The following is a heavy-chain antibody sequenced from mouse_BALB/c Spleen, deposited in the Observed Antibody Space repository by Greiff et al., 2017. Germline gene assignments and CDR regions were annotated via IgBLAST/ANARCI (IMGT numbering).Heavy chain of an antibody. J-gene: IGHJ3*01. CDR2: IFPGSGNT. V-gene: IGHV1-66*01. Sequence: QVQLKESGPELVKPGASVKISCKASGYSFTSYYIHWVKQRPGQGLEWIGWIFPGSGNTKYNEKFKGKATLTADTSSSTAYMQLSSLTSEDSAVYFCARDYYGSSYEDSGFAYWGQGTLVTVSA. CDR3: ARDYYGSSYEDSGFAY. CDR1: GYSFTSYY. D-gene: IGHD1-1*01.